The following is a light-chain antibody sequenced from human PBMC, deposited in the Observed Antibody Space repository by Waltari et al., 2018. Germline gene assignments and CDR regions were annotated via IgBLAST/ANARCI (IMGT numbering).Light chain of an antibody. CDR3: QQRSNWPLT. Sequence: DIVFPTSPATLSLSPGERATLTCRASQSVSSYLAWYQQKPGQAPRLLIYDASNRATGIPARFSGSGSGTDFTLTISSLEPEDFAVYYCQQRSNWPLTFGGGTKVEIK. J-gene: IGKJ4*01. CDR1: QSVSSY. V-gene: IGKV3-11*01. CDR2: DAS.